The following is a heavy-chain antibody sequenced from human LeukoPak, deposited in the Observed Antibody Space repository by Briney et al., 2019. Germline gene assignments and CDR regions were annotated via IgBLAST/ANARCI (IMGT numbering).Heavy chain of an antibody. D-gene: IGHD6-19*01. CDR3: ASASRDVAVTGYYFHY. J-gene: IGHJ4*02. Sequence: GGSLRLSCAVSGLIFSNHAMYWVRQAPGKGLEWASAISENGFDTYYADSVRGRFTISRDNSRNTLYLQMSGLRVDDTAVYYCASASRDVAVTGYYFHYWGQGTLVTASS. V-gene: IGHV3-23*01. CDR2: ISENGFDT. CDR1: GLIFSNHA.